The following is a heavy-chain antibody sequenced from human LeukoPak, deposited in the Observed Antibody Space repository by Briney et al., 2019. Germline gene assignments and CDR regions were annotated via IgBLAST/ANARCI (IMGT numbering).Heavy chain of an antibody. CDR3: AKDHRYYYDSSGYVDY. D-gene: IGHD3-22*01. CDR2: ISGSGGNT. Sequence: GGSLRLSCAASGFTFSSYAMSWVRQAPGMRLEWVSVISGSGGNTDYADSVKGRFTISRDNSKNTLYLQMNSLRAEDTAVYYCAKDHRYYYDSSGYVDYWGRGTLVTVSS. CDR1: GFTFSSYA. J-gene: IGHJ4*02. V-gene: IGHV3-23*01.